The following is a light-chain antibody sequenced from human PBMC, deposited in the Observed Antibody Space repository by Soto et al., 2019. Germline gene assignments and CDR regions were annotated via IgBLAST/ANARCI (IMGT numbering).Light chain of an antibody. J-gene: IGKJ4*01. V-gene: IGKV1-27*01. Sequence: DIQMTQSPSSLYASLGDRVTITCRASQGIGVYLAWFQQKPGKVPKLLIYAASTLQSGVPSRFSGSGSGTDVTLTISSLQPEDFATYYCQKYNSAPLTFGGGTKVEIK. CDR3: QKYNSAPLT. CDR1: QGIGVY. CDR2: AAS.